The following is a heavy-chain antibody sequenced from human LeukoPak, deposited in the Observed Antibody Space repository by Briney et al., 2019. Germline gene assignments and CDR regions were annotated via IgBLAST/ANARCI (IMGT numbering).Heavy chain of an antibody. D-gene: IGHD5-24*01. Sequence: GASLRLSCAASGFTFTSYAMSWVRQAPGKGLEWVSAISGSGGSTYYADSVKGRFTISRDNTKNTLYLKMNSLRAEDTAVYYCAKDSSDGYFGRVNWFDPWGQGTLVTVSS. CDR3: AKDSSDGYFGRVNWFDP. CDR1: GFTFTSYA. J-gene: IGHJ5*02. CDR2: ISGSGGST. V-gene: IGHV3-23*01.